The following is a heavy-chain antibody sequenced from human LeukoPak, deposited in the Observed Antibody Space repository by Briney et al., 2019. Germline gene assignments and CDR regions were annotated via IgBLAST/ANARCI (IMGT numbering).Heavy chain of an antibody. CDR3: AKPKAYYDSSGYEV. Sequence: GGSLRLSCAASGFTFSSYAMSWVRQAPGQGLEWVSAISGSGGSTYYADSVKGRFTISRDNSKNTLYLQMNSLRAEDTAVYYCAKPKAYYDSSGYEVWGQGTLVTVSS. D-gene: IGHD3-22*01. CDR1: GFTFSSYA. J-gene: IGHJ4*02. V-gene: IGHV3-23*01. CDR2: ISGSGGST.